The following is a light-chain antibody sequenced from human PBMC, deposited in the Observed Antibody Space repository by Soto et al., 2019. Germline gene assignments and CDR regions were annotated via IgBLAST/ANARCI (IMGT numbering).Light chain of an antibody. J-gene: IGLJ2*01. CDR3: SSFTSRNVVI. CDR1: SSDVGGYDY. Sequence: QSALSQPASVSGSPGQAITISCTGTSSDVGGYDYVSWYQQHPGRAPKLMIFDVRSRPSGVTNRFSGSKSGNTASLTISGLQTEDEDDYYCSSFTSRNVVIFGGGTQLTVL. V-gene: IGLV2-14*03. CDR2: DVR.